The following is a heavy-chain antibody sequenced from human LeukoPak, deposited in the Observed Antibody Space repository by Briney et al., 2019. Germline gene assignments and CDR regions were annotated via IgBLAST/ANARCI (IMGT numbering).Heavy chain of an antibody. V-gene: IGHV4-59*01. CDR3: ARGPRRDSSSSV. CDR2: IYYSGST. CDR1: GGSISTYY. Sequence: SETLSLTCTVSGGSISTYYWSWIRQPPGNGLEWIGYIYYSGSTNYNPSLQSRVTISVDTSKNHFSLNLTSVTAADTAVYYCARGPRRDSSSSVWGQGTLVTVSS. D-gene: IGHD6-6*01. J-gene: IGHJ4*02.